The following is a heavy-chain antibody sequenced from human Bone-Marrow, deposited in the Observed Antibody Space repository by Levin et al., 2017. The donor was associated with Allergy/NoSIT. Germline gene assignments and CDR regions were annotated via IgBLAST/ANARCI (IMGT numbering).Heavy chain of an antibody. V-gene: IGHV3-21*01. J-gene: IGHJ2*01. CDR1: GFTFSTYS. Sequence: GESLKISCAASGFTFSTYSMNWVRQAPGKGLEWVSSINSGGVYIYYADSVKGRFTISRDNAKNSLYLQMNSLGAEDTAIYYCARRYIVTTTDWYFDLWGRGTLVTVSS. D-gene: IGHD5-12*01. CDR2: INSGGVYI. CDR3: ARRYIVTTTDWYFDL.